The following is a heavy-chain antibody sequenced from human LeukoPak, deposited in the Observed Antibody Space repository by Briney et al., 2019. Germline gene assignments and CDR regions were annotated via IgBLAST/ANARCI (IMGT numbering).Heavy chain of an antibody. CDR2: INHSGST. CDR1: GGSFSGYY. CDR3: AGGYSYVDY. V-gene: IGHV4-34*01. J-gene: IGHJ4*02. Sequence: PSETLSLTCAVYGGSFSGYYWSWIRQPPGKGLEWIGEINHSGSTNYNPSLKSRVTISVDTSKNQFPLKLSSVTAADTAVYYCAGGYSYVDYWGQGTLVTVSS. D-gene: IGHD5-18*01.